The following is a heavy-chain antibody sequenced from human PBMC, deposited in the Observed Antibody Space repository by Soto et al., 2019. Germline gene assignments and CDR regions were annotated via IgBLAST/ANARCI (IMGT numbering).Heavy chain of an antibody. J-gene: IGHJ6*02. CDR3: ARDEGIPEEYYYCGMDV. CDR2: IKQDGSEK. CDR1: GFTFTSYW. V-gene: IGHV3-7*03. Sequence: GGSLRLSCAASGFTFTSYWMSWVRQAPGEGLEWVANIKQDGSEKYYVDSVKGRFTISRDNAKNSLYLQMNSLRAEDSAVYYCARDEGIPEEYYYCGMDVWGQGTTVTVSS. D-gene: IGHD6-13*01.